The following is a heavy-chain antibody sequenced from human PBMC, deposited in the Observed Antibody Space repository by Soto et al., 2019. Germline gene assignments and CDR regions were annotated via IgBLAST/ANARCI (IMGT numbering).Heavy chain of an antibody. CDR3: AKDPGYYSASGSYSAENYFDF. J-gene: IGHJ4*02. CDR2: ISGSGGST. D-gene: IGHD3-10*01. CDR1: GCTFSSYA. Sequence: GGSLRLSWAASGCTFSSYAMNWGRQAPGKGLEWVSAISGSGGSTYYADSVKGRFTISRDNSKNTAFLQMDSLRADDTAIYYCAKDPGYYSASGSYSAENYFDFWCPGA. V-gene: IGHV3-23*01.